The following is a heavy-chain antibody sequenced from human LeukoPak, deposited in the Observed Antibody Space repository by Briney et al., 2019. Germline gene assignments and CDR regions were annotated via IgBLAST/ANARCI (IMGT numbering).Heavy chain of an antibody. CDR3: ARGEPIENFDY. D-gene: IGHD1-14*01. CDR1: DDFINTYY. Sequence: SETLSLTCSVSDDFINTYYWSWVRQSPGEGLEWIGYIYHSGGTNYNPSLKSRITISMDTSKNQFSLKLSSVTAADTAVYYCARGEPIENFDYWGQGTLVTVSS. V-gene: IGHV4-59*01. J-gene: IGHJ4*02. CDR2: IYHSGGT.